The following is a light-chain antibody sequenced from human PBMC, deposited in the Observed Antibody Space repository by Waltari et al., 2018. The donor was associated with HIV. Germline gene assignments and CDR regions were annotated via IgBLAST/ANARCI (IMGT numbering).Light chain of an antibody. CDR3: LQYGGFPLT. J-gene: IGKJ4*01. V-gene: IGKV1-16*02. CDR1: QGINNF. Sequence: DIQVTQSPSSLSASVGATITITCRASQGINNFLAWFQQKPGKVPKSLIYASSTLQDGVPSNFSGSGFGTDFSLTITCLQPEDFATYYCLQYGGFPLTFGGGTKVQIK. CDR2: ASS.